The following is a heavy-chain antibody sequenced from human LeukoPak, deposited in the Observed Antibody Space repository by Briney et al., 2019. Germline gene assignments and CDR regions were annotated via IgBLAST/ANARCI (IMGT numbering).Heavy chain of an antibody. D-gene: IGHD6-19*01. V-gene: IGHV3-23*01. CDR2: ISGSGGST. Sequence: GGSLRLSCAASGFTFSSYAMSWVRQAPGKGLEWVSAISGSGGSTYYADSVKGRFTISRDNSKNTLYLQMNSLRAEDTAVYYCAKASSGWSTKPHNFDYWGQGTLVTVSS. CDR3: AKASSGWSTKPHNFDY. CDR1: GFTFSSYA. J-gene: IGHJ4*02.